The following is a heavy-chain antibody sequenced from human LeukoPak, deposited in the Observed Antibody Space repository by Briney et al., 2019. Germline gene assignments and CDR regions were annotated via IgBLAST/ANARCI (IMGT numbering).Heavy chain of an antibody. CDR1: GFTFSSYG. J-gene: IGHJ4*02. Sequence: GGSLRLSCAASGFTFSSYGMHWVRQAPGKGLEWVAFIRYDGSNKYYADSVKGRFTISRDNSKNTLYLQMNSLRAEDTAVYYCAKITFIPYCSGGSCYPLFWGQGTLVTVSS. V-gene: IGHV3-30*02. D-gene: IGHD2-15*01. CDR2: IRYDGSNK. CDR3: AKITFIPYCSGGSCYPLF.